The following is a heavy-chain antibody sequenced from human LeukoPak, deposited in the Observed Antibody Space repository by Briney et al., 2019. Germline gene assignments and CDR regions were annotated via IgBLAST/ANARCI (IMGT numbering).Heavy chain of an antibody. CDR2: IRYDGSNK. D-gene: IGHD2-2*01. CDR3: AKDLTYTSSNCYLED. V-gene: IGHV3-30*02. J-gene: IGHJ4*02. Sequence: GGSLRLSCAASGFTLSNYVMHWVRLAPGKGLEWLAFIRYDGSNKYYADSVKGRFTISRDNSKNTLYLQMNSLRAEDTAVYYCAKDLTYTSSNCYLEDWGQGTLVTVSS. CDR1: GFTLSNYV.